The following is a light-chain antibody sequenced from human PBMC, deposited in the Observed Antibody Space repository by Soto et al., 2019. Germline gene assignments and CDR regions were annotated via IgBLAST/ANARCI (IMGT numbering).Light chain of an antibody. CDR2: EDT. V-gene: IGLV2-14*02. CDR1: SSDVGTYYF. CDR3: SSYTTSNTLV. Sequence: QSVLTQPASVSGSLGQSITISCTGRSSDVGTYYFVSWYQQHPGKVPKLMIYEDTKRPSGVSDRFSGSKSGNTASMTISGLQAEDEANYYCSSYTTSNTLVFGTGTKLTVL. J-gene: IGLJ1*01.